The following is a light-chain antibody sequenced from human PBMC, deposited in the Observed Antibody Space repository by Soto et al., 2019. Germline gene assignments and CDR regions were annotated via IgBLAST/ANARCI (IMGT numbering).Light chain of an antibody. Sequence: EIVLTQSPGTLSLSPGERATLSCRASQSISSHSLAWYQHKPGQAPRLLIYAASSRATGSPDRFSGSGSGTIFTLDISRLEPEDFAVYYCQRDTFGQGTKLEIK. CDR1: QSISSHS. V-gene: IGKV3-20*01. J-gene: IGKJ2*01. CDR3: QRDT. CDR2: AAS.